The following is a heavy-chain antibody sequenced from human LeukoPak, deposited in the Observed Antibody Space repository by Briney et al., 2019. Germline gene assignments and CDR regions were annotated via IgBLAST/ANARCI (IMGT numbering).Heavy chain of an antibody. CDR3: ARSASKTGIY. D-gene: IGHD1-14*01. J-gene: IGHJ4*02. CDR1: EFTFSSYW. CDR2: IKQDGSEK. Sequence: GGSLRLSCAASEFTFSSYWMRWVRQAPGKGLEWVANIKQDGSEKFYVDSVKGRFTISRDNAKNSLYLQMNSLRAEDTAVYYCARSASKTGIYWGQGTLVTVSS. V-gene: IGHV3-7*01.